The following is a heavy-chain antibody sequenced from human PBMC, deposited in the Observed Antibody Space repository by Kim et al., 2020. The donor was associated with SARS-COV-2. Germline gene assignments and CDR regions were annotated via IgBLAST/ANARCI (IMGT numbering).Heavy chain of an antibody. CDR3: ARDVLRGRYCSSTSCYDDPRDY. J-gene: IGHJ4*02. CDR2: ISSSSSYI. Sequence: GGSLRLSCAASGFTFSSYSMNWVRQAPGKGLEWVSSISSSSSYIYYADSVKGRFTISRDNAKNSLYLQMNSLRAEDTAVYYCARDVLRGRYCSSTSCYDDPRDYWGQGTLVTVSS. V-gene: IGHV3-21*01. D-gene: IGHD2-2*01. CDR1: GFTFSSYS.